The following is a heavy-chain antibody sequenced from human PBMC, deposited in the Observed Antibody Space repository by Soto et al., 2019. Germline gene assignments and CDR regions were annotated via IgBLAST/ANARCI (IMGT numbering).Heavy chain of an antibody. D-gene: IGHD5-18*01. V-gene: IGHV1-24*01. J-gene: IGHJ4*02. CDR1: GYTLTELS. CDR2: FDPEDGET. Sequence: QVQLVQSGAEVKKPGASVKVSCKVSGYTLTELSMHWVRQAPGKGLEWMGGFDPEDGETIYAQKFQGRVTMTEDTSTDTAYMALGGLESGDTAVYCCATRGATGSVVDTAMVVHFFLAYWGQGTLVTVAS. CDR3: ATRGATGSVVDTAMVVHFFLAY.